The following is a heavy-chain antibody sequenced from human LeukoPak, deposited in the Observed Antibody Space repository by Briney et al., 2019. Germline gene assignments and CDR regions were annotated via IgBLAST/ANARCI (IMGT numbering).Heavy chain of an antibody. J-gene: IGHJ4*02. CDR3: ANSRSSWYEDGY. CDR1: GYTFTSYD. D-gene: IGHD6-13*01. V-gene: IGHV1-8*01. Sequence: GASVKVSCKASGYTFTSYDINWVRQATGQGLEWMGWMNPNSGNTGYAQKFQGRVTTTRNTSISTAYMELSSLRAEGTAVYYCANSRSSWYEDGYWGQGTLVTVSS. CDR2: MNPNSGNT.